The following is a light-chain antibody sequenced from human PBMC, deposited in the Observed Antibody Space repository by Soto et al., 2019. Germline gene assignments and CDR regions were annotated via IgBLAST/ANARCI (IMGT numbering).Light chain of an antibody. J-gene: IGLJ1*01. Sequence: QSALTQPASVSGSPGQSITISCTGTSSDVGGYNYVSWYQQHPGKAPKLMIYEVSNRPSGVSNRFSGSKSGNTASLTISGLQAEDEADYNCSSYTSSSTPVVFGTGTKLTVL. CDR2: EVS. V-gene: IGLV2-14*01. CDR3: SSYTSSSTPVV. CDR1: SSDVGGYNY.